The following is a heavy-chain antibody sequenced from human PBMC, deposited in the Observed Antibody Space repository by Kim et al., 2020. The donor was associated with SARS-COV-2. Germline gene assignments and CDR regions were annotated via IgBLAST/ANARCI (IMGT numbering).Heavy chain of an antibody. V-gene: IGHV3-48*03. J-gene: IGHJ5*02. CDR3: AGGERP. CDR2: IGISSSTL. D-gene: IGHD1-26*01. CDR1: GFTFSTSG. Sequence: GGSLRLSCAASGFTFSTSGMNWVRQAPGKGMEWVSFIGISSSTLYYTGSVSGRFTISKNNDKKSLSLQMSLLRVEEATVYYSAGGERPWG.